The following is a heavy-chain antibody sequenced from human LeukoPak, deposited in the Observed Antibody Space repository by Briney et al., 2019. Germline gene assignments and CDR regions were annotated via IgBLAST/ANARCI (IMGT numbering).Heavy chain of an antibody. CDR2: IYYSGST. CDR1: GGSISSYY. V-gene: IGHV4-59*01. Sequence: PSETLSLTCPVSGGSISSYYWSWIRQPPGKGLEWVGYIYYSGSTNYNPSLKSRVTISVDTSKNQFSPKLSSVTAADTAVYYCASSLSGYFDYWGQGNLVTVSS. CDR3: ASSLSGYFDY. J-gene: IGHJ4*02.